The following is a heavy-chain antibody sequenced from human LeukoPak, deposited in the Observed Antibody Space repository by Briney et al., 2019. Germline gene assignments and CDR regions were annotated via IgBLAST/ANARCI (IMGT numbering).Heavy chain of an antibody. D-gene: IGHD1-1*01. CDR1: GFTFSSYS. CDR3: ARDLDSRPGYMDV. V-gene: IGHV3-21*01. Sequence: GGSLRLSCAASGFTFSSYSMNWVRQAPGKGLEWVSSISSSSSYIYYADSVKGRFTISRDNAKNSLYLQMNSLRAEDTAVYYCARDLDSRPGYMDVWGKGTTVTVSS. CDR2: ISSSSSYI. J-gene: IGHJ6*03.